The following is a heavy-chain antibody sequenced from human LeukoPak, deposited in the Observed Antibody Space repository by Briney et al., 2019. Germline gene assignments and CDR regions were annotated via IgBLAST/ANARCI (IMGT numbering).Heavy chain of an antibody. J-gene: IGHJ4*02. D-gene: IGHD1-14*01. CDR3: AKDIAGGDYYFDY. Sequence: GGSLRLSCAASGFTFDDYAMHWVRQAPGKGLGWVSLISGDGGSTYYADSGKGRFTITRDNSKNSLYLQMNSLRTEDTALYYCAKDIAGGDYYFDYWGQGTLVTVSS. CDR2: ISGDGGST. CDR1: GFTFDDYA. V-gene: IGHV3-43*02.